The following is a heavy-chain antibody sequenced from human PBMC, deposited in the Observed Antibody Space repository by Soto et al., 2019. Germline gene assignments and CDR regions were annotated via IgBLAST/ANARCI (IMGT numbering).Heavy chain of an antibody. CDR3: ARAIEMSRIGWFDP. CDR1: GYRFTSYW. Sequence: GESLKISCNASGYRFTSYWIGWVRQMPGKGLEWMGIIYPGDSDIRYRPSLQGQVTISADKSISTAYLQWSSLKASDTAIYYCARAIEMSRIGWFDPWGQGTLVTVSS. CDR2: IYPGDSDI. V-gene: IGHV5-51*01. J-gene: IGHJ5*02.